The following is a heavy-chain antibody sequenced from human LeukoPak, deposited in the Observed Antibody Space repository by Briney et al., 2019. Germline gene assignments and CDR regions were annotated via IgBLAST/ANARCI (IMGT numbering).Heavy chain of an antibody. V-gene: IGHV4-59*12. Sequence: SSETLSLTCTVSGGSISSYYWSWIRQPPGKGLEWIGYIYYSGSTNYNPSLKSRVTISVDTSKNQFSLKLSSVTAADTAVYYWARDPWDSSGYPSFDPWGQGTLVTVSS. CDR2: IYYSGST. D-gene: IGHD3-22*01. J-gene: IGHJ5*02. CDR1: GGSISSYY. CDR3: ARDPWDSSGYPSFDP.